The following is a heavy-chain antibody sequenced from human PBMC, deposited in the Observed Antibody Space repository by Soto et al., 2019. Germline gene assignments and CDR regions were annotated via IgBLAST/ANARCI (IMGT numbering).Heavy chain of an antibody. CDR3: ARDTGYPRYCDWLPFGG. Sequence: GGSLRLSCAASGFTFSSYGMHWVRQAPGKGLEWVAVIWYDGSNKYYADSVKGRFTISRDNSKNTLYLQMNSLRAEDTAVYYCARDTGYPRYCDWLPFGGWGQGTLVTVSS. CDR1: GFTFSSYG. D-gene: IGHD3-9*01. V-gene: IGHV3-33*01. CDR2: IWYDGSNK. J-gene: IGHJ4*02.